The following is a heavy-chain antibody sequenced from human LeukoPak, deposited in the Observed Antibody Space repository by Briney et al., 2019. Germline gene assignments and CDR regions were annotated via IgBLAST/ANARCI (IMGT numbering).Heavy chain of an antibody. Sequence: GGSLRPSCAASGFTFSSYAMHWVRQAPGKGLEWVAVISYDGSNKYYADSVKGRFTISRDNSKNTLYLQMNSLRAEDTAVYYCARDRGGYSGGAFDIWGQGTMVTVSS. CDR1: GFTFSSYA. CDR3: ARDRGGYSGGAFDI. V-gene: IGHV3-30*04. D-gene: IGHD3-22*01. J-gene: IGHJ3*02. CDR2: ISYDGSNK.